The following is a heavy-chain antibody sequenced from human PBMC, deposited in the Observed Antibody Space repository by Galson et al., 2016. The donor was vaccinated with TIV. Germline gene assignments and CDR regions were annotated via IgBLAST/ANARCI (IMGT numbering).Heavy chain of an antibody. Sequence: SVKVSCKASGYTFTSWYMHWVRQAPGQGLEWVGIVSTSGGTTSYAQKFQGRVAMTSDTSTSTVYMELNSLKSEDTAVYYCARGPGYTYGYIFDYWGQGTPVTVAS. CDR1: GYTFTSWY. J-gene: IGHJ4*02. CDR3: ARGPGYTYGYIFDY. D-gene: IGHD5-18*01. CDR2: VSTSGGTT. V-gene: IGHV1-46*01.